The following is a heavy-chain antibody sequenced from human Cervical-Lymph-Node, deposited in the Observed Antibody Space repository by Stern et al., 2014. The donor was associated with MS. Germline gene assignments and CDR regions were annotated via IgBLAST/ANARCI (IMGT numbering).Heavy chain of an antibody. V-gene: IGHV7-4-1*02. CDR3: ARQAITQGDYYSDY. D-gene: IGHD2-21*01. CDR2: INTNTGNP. J-gene: IGHJ4*02. CDR1: GYIFTSYA. Sequence: VQLAESGSELKKPGASVKVSCKTSGYIFTSYAMNWVRQAPGQGLEWMGYINTNTGNPTYAQGFTGRFVFSLDTSVSTAYLQINSLKTEDTAVYYCARQAITQGDYYSDYWGQGTLVTVS.